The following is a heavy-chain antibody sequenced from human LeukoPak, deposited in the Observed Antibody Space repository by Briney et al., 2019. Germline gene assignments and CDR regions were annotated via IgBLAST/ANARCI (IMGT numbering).Heavy chain of an antibody. CDR3: ARDSSGYDYAPVDY. V-gene: IGHV1-46*01. J-gene: IGHJ4*02. CDR2: INPSGGTT. D-gene: IGHD5-12*01. CDR1: GYTFTSYY. Sequence: ASVEVSCKASGYTFTSYYIHWVRQAPGQGLEWMGIINPSGGTTSYAQKFQGRVTMTRDTSTSTVYMELSSLRSEDTAVYYCARDSSGYDYAPVDYWGQGTLVTVSS.